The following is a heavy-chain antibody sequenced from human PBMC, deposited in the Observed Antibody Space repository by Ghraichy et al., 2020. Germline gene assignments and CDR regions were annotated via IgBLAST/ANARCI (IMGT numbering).Heavy chain of an antibody. CDR2: IYSGGSK. CDR1: GFTVSSNH. Sequence: GGSLRLSCAASGFTVSSNHMSWVRQAPGKGLEWVSDIYSGGSKYYADSVKGRFTISRDNSKNTLYRQMNSQRAEDTAVYYCARGYYDTAYNYYGLDVWGEGTTVTVSS. D-gene: IGHD3-3*01. V-gene: IGHV3-66*01. CDR3: ARGYYDTAYNYYGLDV. J-gene: IGHJ6*02.